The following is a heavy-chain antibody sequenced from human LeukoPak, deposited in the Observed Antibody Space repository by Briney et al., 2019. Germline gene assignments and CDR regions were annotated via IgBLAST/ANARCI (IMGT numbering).Heavy chain of an antibody. CDR2: ISGTGDRT. CDR3: VKNSGIWSF. CDR1: GFTFDTTD. D-gene: IGHD1-26*01. V-gene: IGHV3-23*01. J-gene: IGHJ4*02. Sequence: GGSLRLSCAASGFTFDTTDMTWVRQAPGKGPEWLSCISGTGDRTYYADSVRGRFTISRDNSKNMLYLQMTSLRVEETATYYCVKNSGIWSFWGRGTLAAVSS.